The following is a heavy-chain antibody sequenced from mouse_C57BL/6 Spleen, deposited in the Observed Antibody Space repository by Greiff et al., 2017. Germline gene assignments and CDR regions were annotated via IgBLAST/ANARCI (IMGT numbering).Heavy chain of an antibody. Sequence: QVQLQQPGAELVRPGSSVKLSCKASGYTFTSYWMDWVKQRPGQGLEWIGNIYPSDSETHYNQKFKDKATLTVDKSSSTAYMQLSSLTSEDSAVYYCARERDGYYVAYWGQGTLVTVSA. CDR2: IYPSDSET. V-gene: IGHV1-61*01. CDR3: ARERDGYYVAY. D-gene: IGHD2-3*01. CDR1: GYTFTSYW. J-gene: IGHJ3*01.